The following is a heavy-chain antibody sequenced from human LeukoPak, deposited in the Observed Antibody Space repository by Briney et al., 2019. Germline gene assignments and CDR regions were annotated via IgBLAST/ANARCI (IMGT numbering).Heavy chain of an antibody. D-gene: IGHD2-15*01. V-gene: IGHV4-39*01. CDR1: GGSIDSRSYY. CDR2: IYHSGST. Sequence: PSETLSLTCTVSGGSIDSRSYYWDWIRQAPGKGLEWIGTIYHSGSTEYNPSLKSRVAIFVDTSKNQFSLILHSVAAADTAVYYCARRCEFDNTHYHYFDYWGQGALVTVSS. CDR3: ARRCEFDNTHYHYFDY. J-gene: IGHJ4*02.